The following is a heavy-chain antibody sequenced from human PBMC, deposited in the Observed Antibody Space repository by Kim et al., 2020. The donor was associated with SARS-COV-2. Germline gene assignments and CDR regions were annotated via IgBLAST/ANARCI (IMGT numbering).Heavy chain of an antibody. J-gene: IGHJ5*02. CDR1: GGSISIYY. CDR3: ARAGPLLEWLFPFIAWFDP. V-gene: IGHV4-59*01. D-gene: IGHD3-3*01. CDR2: IYYSGST. Sequence: SETLSLTCTVSGGSISIYYWSWIRQPPGKGLEWIGYIYYSGSTNYNPSLKSRVTIAVDTSKNQFSLKLSSVTAADTAVYYCARAGPLLEWLFPFIAWFDP.